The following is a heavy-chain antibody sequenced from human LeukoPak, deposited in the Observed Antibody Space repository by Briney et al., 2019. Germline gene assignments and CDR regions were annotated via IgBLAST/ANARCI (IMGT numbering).Heavy chain of an antibody. Sequence: SETLSLTCAVSGGSISSYYWSWIRQPPGKGLEWIGYIYYSGSTNYNPSLKSRVTISVDTSKNQFSLKLSSVTAADTAVYYCARGGYPFDYWGQGTLVTVSS. J-gene: IGHJ4*02. D-gene: IGHD3-16*02. V-gene: IGHV4-59*01. CDR1: GGSISSYY. CDR2: IYYSGST. CDR3: ARGGYPFDY.